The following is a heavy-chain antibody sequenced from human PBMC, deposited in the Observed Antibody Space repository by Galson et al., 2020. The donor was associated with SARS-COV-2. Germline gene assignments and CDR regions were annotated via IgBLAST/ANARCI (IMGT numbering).Heavy chain of an antibody. CDR3: ARRARSGSYLDF. J-gene: IGHJ4*02. CDR1: GGSINYYY. Sequence: SETLSLTCNVSGGSINYYYWGWIRQPPGMGLEWIGYIYFDGSTNYNPSLKSRVTISVDRSNNQFSLRLYSVTAADTALYYCARRARSGSYLDFWGQGTLVTVSS. V-gene: IGHV4-59*08. D-gene: IGHD1-26*01. CDR2: IYFDGST.